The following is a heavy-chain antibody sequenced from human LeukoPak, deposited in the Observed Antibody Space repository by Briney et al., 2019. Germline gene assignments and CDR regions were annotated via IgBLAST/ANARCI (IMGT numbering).Heavy chain of an antibody. D-gene: IGHD3-22*01. Sequence: PSETLSLTCTVSGVSMTSSSLYWGWIRQPPGKGLEGIGTIYYSGSTYFNPSLNSRFTISVHTSKNQFSLKLSSVTAADTAVYYCARINYYYDSSGYYPPEYYFDYWGQGTLVTVSS. V-gene: IGHV4-39*01. J-gene: IGHJ4*02. CDR2: IYYSGST. CDR3: ARINYYYDSSGYYPPEYYFDY. CDR1: GVSMTSSSLY.